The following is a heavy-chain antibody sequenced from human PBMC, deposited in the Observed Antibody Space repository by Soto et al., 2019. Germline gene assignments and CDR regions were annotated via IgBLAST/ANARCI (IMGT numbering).Heavy chain of an antibody. CDR2: IDPSAGST. CDR1: GYTLTSFY. J-gene: IGHJ4*02. Sequence: ASVKVSCKASGYTLTSFYMHWMRQAPGQGLEWMGVIDPSAGSTTYAQKFKGRVRMTRDTFTSTVFMELSSLRSEDTAVYYCARSPRPTGSTLYYFDSWGQRTLVTVSS. D-gene: IGHD3-10*01. V-gene: IGHV1-46*01. CDR3: ARSPRPTGSTLYYFDS.